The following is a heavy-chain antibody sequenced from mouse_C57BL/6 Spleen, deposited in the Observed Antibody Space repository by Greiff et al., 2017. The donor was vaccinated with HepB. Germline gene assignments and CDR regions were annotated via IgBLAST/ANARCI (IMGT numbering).Heavy chain of an antibody. CDR2: ILPGSGST. CDR1: GYTFTGYW. Sequence: QVQLQQSGAELMKPGASVKLSCKATGYTFTGYWIEWVKQRPGHGLEWIGEILPGSGSTNYNEKFKGKATFTADTSSNTAYMQLSSLTTEDSAIYYCASGVSYYGNPDFAYWGQGTLVTVSA. D-gene: IGHD2-10*01. J-gene: IGHJ3*01. CDR3: ASGVSYYGNPDFAY. V-gene: IGHV1-9*01.